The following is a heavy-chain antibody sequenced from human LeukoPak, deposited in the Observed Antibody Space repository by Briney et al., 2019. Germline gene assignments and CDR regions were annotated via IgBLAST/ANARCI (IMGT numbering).Heavy chain of an antibody. CDR1: GFTFSSYE. Sequence: PGGSLRLSCAASGFTFSSYEMNWVRQAPGKGLEWVSYISSSGSTIYYADSVKGRFTISRDNSKNTLYLQMNSLRAEDTAVYYCARGRSGNSYCGGDCTWGQGTLVTVSS. D-gene: IGHD2-21*02. V-gene: IGHV3-48*03. J-gene: IGHJ5*02. CDR2: ISSSGSTI. CDR3: ARGRSGNSYCGGDCT.